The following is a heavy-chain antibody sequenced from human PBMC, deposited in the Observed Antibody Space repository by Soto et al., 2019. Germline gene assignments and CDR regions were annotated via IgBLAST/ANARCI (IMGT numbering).Heavy chain of an antibody. Sequence: QVQLVESGGGVVQPGRSLRLSCAASGFTFSSYGMHWVRQAPGKGLEWVAVISYDGSNKYYADSVKGRFTISRDNSKNTLYLQMNSLRAEDTAVYYRAKDSRFLETYYYYGMDVWGQGTTVTVSS. CDR1: GFTFSSYG. J-gene: IGHJ6*02. CDR3: AKDSRFLETYYYYGMDV. CDR2: ISYDGSNK. V-gene: IGHV3-30*18. D-gene: IGHD3-3*01.